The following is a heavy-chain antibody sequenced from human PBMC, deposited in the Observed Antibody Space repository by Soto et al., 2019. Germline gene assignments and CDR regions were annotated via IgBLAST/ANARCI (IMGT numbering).Heavy chain of an antibody. CDR1: GGSFSGYY. CDR3: ATGRTPRPADHYAYYCDQDV. CDR2: INHSGST. Sequence: PSETLSLTCAVYGGSFSGYYWSWIRQPPGTGLEWIGEINHSGSTNYNPYPKSRVTISIDMSKNQFSLKLSSVTAADTAVYYCATGRTPRPADHYAYYCDQDVWGQGTTVTVSS. V-gene: IGHV4-34*01. D-gene: IGHD4-17*01. J-gene: IGHJ6*02.